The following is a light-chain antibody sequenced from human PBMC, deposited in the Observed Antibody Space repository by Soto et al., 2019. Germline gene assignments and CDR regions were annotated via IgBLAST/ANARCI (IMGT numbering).Light chain of an antibody. J-gene: IGKJ4*01. CDR1: QSVGSY. Sequence: EIVLIQSPATLSLSPGERATLSCRASQSVGSYLAWYQHKPGQAPRLLISDASNRATGIPARFSGSGSETDVTLTISSLEPEDSAVYYCQQRSNWPSLTFGGGTKVDIK. CDR3: QQRSNWPSLT. CDR2: DAS. V-gene: IGKV3-11*01.